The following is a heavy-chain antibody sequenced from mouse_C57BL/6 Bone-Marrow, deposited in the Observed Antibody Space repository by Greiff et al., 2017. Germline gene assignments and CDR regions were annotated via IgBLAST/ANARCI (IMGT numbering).Heavy chain of an antibody. CDR2: ILPGSGST. CDR3: ARRTTVVVPFDY. Sequence: QVQLQQSGAELMKPGASVKLSCKATGYTFTGYWIEWVKQRPGHGLEWIGEILPGSGSTNYNEKFKGKATFTADTSSNTAYMQLSSLTTEDSAIYYCARRTTVVVPFDYWGQGTTRTVSS. CDR1: GYTFTGYW. V-gene: IGHV1-9*01. J-gene: IGHJ2*01. D-gene: IGHD1-1*01.